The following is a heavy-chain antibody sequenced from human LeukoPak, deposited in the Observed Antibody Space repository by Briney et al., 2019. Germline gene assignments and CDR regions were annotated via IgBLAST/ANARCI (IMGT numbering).Heavy chain of an antibody. J-gene: IGHJ3*02. CDR2: ISYDGSNK. Sequence: GRSLRLSCAASGFTSSSYAMHWVRQAPGKGLEWVAVISYDGSNKYYADSVKGRFTISRDNSKNTLYLQMNSLRAEDTAVYYCARLSTGESAFDIWGQGTMVTVSS. CDR1: GFTSSSYA. CDR3: ARLSTGESAFDI. D-gene: IGHD7-27*01. V-gene: IGHV3-30-3*01.